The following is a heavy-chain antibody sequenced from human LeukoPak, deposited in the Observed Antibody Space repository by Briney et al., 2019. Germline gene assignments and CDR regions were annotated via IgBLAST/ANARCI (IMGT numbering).Heavy chain of an antibody. J-gene: IGHJ4*02. CDR2: IWYDGSNK. D-gene: IGHD4-17*01. Sequence: GGSLRLSCAASGFTFGSYGMHWARQAPGKGLEWVAVIWYDGSNKYYADSVKGRFTISRDNSKNTLYLQMNSLRAEDTAVYYCARDHPTVTTGWDYWGQGTLVTVSS. CDR3: ARDHPTVTTGWDY. CDR1: GFTFGSYG. V-gene: IGHV3-33*01.